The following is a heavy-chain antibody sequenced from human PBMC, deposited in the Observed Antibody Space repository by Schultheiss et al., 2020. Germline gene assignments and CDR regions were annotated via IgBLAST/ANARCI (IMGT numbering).Heavy chain of an antibody. CDR2: IYYSGST. CDR3: ARVSGHPERFDP. V-gene: IGHV4-31*03. D-gene: IGHD6-25*01. Sequence: SQTLSLTCTVSGGSISSGGYYWSWIRQHPGKGLEWIGYIYYSGSTYYNPSLKSRVTISVDKSKNQFSLKLSSVTAADTAVYYCARVSGHPERFDPWGQGTLVTVSS. CDR1: GGSISSGGYY. J-gene: IGHJ5*02.